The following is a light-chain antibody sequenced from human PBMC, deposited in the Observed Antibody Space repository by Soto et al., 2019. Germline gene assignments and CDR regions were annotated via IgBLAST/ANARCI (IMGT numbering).Light chain of an antibody. CDR1: QSVLYSSKNKNY. Sequence: DIVMTQSPDSLAVSLGERATINCKSSQSVLYSSKNKNYLAWYQQKPGQVPKLLIYWASTRESGVPDRFSGSGSGIDFNLTISSLQAEDVAVYYCQQYYSSPFTFGPGTKVDIK. CDR3: QQYYSSPFT. CDR2: WAS. V-gene: IGKV4-1*01. J-gene: IGKJ3*01.